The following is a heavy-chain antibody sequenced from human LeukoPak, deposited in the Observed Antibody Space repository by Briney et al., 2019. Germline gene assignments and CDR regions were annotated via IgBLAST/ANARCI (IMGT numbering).Heavy chain of an antibody. D-gene: IGHD6-13*01. CDR3: ARGWQQLVY. V-gene: IGHV4-39*07. J-gene: IGHJ4*02. Sequence: PSETLSLTCTVSGGSIGITSYYWGWIRQPPGKGLEWIGSIYYRGSTYYNPSLKSRLTISLDKSKNQFFLNLTSVTAADTAIYYCARGWQQLVYWGQGALVIVSS. CDR1: GGSIGITSYY. CDR2: IYYRGST.